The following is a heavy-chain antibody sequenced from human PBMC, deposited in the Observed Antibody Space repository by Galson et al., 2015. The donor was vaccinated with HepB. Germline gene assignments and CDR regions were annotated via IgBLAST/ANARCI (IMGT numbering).Heavy chain of an antibody. D-gene: IGHD2-15*01. CDR3: ARASIAVQTSALWY. J-gene: IGHJ4*02. CDR1: GFSFTGNY. V-gene: IGHV3-11*01. CDR2: ITSSGTTT. Sequence: SLRLSCAPSGFSFTGNYMSWPRQAPGTGLEWISYITSSGTTTYYADYVKGRFTITRDNAKRSVSLNMRGLRAEDTAVYYCARASIAVQTSALWYWGQGTLVTVSS.